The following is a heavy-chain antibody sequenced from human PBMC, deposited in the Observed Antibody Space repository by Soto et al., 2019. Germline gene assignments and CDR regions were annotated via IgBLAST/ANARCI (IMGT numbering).Heavy chain of an antibody. V-gene: IGHV3-13*01. D-gene: IGHD3-22*01. CDR2: IGTAGDT. CDR1: GFTFSSYY. CDR3: ARANASYYYDSSGPDAFDI. J-gene: IGHJ3*02. Sequence: GGSMRLSCAASGFTFSSYYMHWVRQATGKGLEWVSAIGTAGDTYYPGSVKGRFTISRENAKNSLYLQMNSLRAEDTAVYYCARANASYYYDSSGPDAFDIWGQGTMVTVSS.